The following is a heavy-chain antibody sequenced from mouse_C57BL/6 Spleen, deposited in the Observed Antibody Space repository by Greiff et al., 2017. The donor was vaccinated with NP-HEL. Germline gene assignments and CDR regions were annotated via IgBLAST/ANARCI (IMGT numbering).Heavy chain of an antibody. CDR3: ARIYDYDGFDY. Sequence: QVQLQQPGAELVKPGASVKLSCKASGYTFTSYWMHWVKQRPGQGLEWIGMIHPNSGSTNYNEKFKSKATLTVDKSSSTAYMQLSSLTSEDSAVYYCARIYDYDGFDYWGQGTTLTVSS. V-gene: IGHV1-64*01. CDR2: IHPNSGST. CDR1: GYTFTSYW. D-gene: IGHD2-4*01. J-gene: IGHJ2*01.